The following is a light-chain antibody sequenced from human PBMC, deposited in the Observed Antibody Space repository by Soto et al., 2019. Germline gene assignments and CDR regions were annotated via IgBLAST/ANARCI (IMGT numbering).Light chain of an antibody. CDR2: SAS. Sequence: EIVMTQSPATLSVSPGERATLSCRASQSVSSDLAWYQQRPGQSPRLLIYSASTRATGIPARFSGSGSGTEFTLTISSLQSEDSAVYYCQQYNNWPWTFGQGTKVDIK. CDR1: QSVSSD. J-gene: IGKJ1*01. V-gene: IGKV3-15*01. CDR3: QQYNNWPWT.